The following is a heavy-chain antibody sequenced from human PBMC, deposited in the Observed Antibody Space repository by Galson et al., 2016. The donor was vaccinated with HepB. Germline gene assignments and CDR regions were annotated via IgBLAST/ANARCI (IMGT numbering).Heavy chain of an antibody. D-gene: IGHD5-12*01. J-gene: IGHJ6*02. CDR3: ARDRVDIVAAPSSIRNYYGMDV. V-gene: IGHV3-21*04. CDR2: ISSGSRHI. Sequence: SLRLSCAASGFTFNRYTMNWVRQAPGKGLQWVSSISSGSRHISNADSLKGRFSISRDDAKNSVFLQMNSLTVDDTAKYFCARDRVDIVAAPSSIRNYYGMDVWGQGTTVTVSS. CDR1: GFTFNRYT.